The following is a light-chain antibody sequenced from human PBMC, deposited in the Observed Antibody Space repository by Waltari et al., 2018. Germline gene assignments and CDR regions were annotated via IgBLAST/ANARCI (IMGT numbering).Light chain of an antibody. V-gene: IGLV2-14*03. CDR2: AVS. CDR1: SSDVGGYNY. CDR3: SSYTSSSTLVV. Sequence: QSALTQPASVSGSPGQSITISCTGTSSDVGGYNYVSWYQQHPGTAPKLMIYAVSNRPSGVSNRCSGSTSGNTASLTISGLQAEDEADYYCSSYTSSSTLVVFGTGTKVTVL. J-gene: IGLJ1*01.